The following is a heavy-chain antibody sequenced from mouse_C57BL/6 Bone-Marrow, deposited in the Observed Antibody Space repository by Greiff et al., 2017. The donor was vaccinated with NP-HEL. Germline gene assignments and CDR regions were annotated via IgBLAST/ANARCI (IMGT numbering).Heavy chain of an antibody. D-gene: IGHD2-3*01. J-gene: IGHJ2*01. CDR2: INPNNGGT. CDR3: APYDGYYGGYFDY. Sequence: VQLQQSGPELVKPGASVKMSCKASGYTFTDYNMHWVKQSHGKSLEWIGYINPNNGGTSYNQKFKGKATLTVNKSSSTAYMELRSLTSEDSAVYYCAPYDGYYGGYFDYWGQGTTLTVSS. V-gene: IGHV1-22*01. CDR1: GYTFTDYN.